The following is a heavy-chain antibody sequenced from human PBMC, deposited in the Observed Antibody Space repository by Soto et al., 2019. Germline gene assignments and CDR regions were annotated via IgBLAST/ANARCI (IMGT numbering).Heavy chain of an antibody. V-gene: IGHV4-59*08. CDR2: IHYTGST. Sequence: QVQLQESGPGLVKPSETLSLPCTVSSGSISSYYWSWIRQPPGRGLEWLGYIHYTGSTHYSSSLKSRVSISMDTSKHQFSLNLNSVTVEDTAVYYCARHVLHSDRWPTYFDHCGQGTLVTVSS. CDR1: SGSISSYY. CDR3: ARHVLHSDRWPTYFDH. J-gene: IGHJ4*02. D-gene: IGHD6-13*01.